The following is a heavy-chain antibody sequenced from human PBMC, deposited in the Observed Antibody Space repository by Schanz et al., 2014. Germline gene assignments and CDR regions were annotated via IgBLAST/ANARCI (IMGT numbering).Heavy chain of an antibody. CDR3: ARHLPGGYNNHGWFDP. CDR2: VHSSGST. V-gene: IGHV4-59*08. J-gene: IGHJ5*02. CDR1: GGSIRGYY. D-gene: IGHD4-4*01. Sequence: QVQLQESGPGLVKPSETLSLTCTVSGGSIRGYYCSWIRQPPGKGLEWIGYVHSSGSTNYNSSLKRRVTITVHTSKNQFSLNLSSGTAADTAVYYCARHLPGGYNNHGWFDPWGQGTLVTVSS.